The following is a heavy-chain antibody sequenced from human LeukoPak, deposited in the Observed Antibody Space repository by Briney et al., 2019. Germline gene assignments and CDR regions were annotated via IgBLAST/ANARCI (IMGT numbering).Heavy chain of an antibody. Sequence: SVTVSCKASGGTFSSYAISWVRQAPGQGLEWMGGIIPIFGTANYAQKFQGRVTITADESTSTAYMELSSLRSEDTAVYYCARLTYSSSSGFDPWGQGTLVTVSS. CDR3: ARLTYSSSSGFDP. J-gene: IGHJ5*02. CDR2: IIPIFGTA. D-gene: IGHD6-13*01. CDR1: GGTFSSYA. V-gene: IGHV1-69*13.